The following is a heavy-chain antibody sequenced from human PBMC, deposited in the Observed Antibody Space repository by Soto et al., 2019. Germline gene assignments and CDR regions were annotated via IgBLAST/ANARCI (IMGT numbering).Heavy chain of an antibody. J-gene: IGHJ4*02. CDR3: ARDHPHSYGVYYFDY. Sequence: SETLSLTCAVYGGSFSGYYWSWIRQPPGKGLEWIGYTYYSVSTNYNPSLKSRVTISVDTSKNQLSLKVNSVTAADTAVYYCARDHPHSYGVYYFDYWGQGTPVTVSS. CDR1: GGSFSGYY. D-gene: IGHD5-18*01. V-gene: IGHV4-59*01. CDR2: TYYSVST.